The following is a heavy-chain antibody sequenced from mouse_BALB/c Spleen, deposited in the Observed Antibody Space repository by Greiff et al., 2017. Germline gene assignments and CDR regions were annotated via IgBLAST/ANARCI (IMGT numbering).Heavy chain of an antibody. Sequence: EVKLVESGGGLVQPGGSLKLSCAASGFTFSSYTMSWVRQTPEKRLEWVAYISNGGGSTYYPDTVKGRFTISRDNARNILYLQMSSLRSEDTAMYYCARITTVVAPYAMDYWGQGTSVTVSA. V-gene: IGHV5-12-2*01. CDR3: ARITTVVAPYAMDY. J-gene: IGHJ4*01. CDR2: ISNGGGST. D-gene: IGHD1-1*01. CDR1: GFTFSSYT.